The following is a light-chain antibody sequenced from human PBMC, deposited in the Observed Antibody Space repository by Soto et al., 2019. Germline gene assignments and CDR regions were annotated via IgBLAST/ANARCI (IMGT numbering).Light chain of an antibody. Sequence: DIQMTQSPSSLSASVGVRVTITCQASQDISNYLNWYQQKPGKAPKLLIYDASNVETGVTSRFSGSGCGTDFNLTMSSLQREENATYYCEQYDNLPPRVGQGTKVEIK. CDR3: EQYDNLPPR. CDR2: DAS. CDR1: QDISNY. V-gene: IGKV1-33*01. J-gene: IGKJ1*01.